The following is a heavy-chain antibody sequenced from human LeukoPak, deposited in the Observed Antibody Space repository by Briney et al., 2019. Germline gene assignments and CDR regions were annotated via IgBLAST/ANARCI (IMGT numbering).Heavy chain of an antibody. Sequence: SETLSLTCTVSNVSISSYYWSWIRQPPGKGLEWIGYIYYSGSTNYNPSLKSRVTISVDTSKNQFSLKLSSVTAADTAVYYCARRGYDSSGYYPFDYWGQGTLVTVSS. J-gene: IGHJ4*02. CDR2: IYYSGST. D-gene: IGHD3-22*01. V-gene: IGHV4-59*08. CDR3: ARRGYDSSGYYPFDY. CDR1: NVSISSYY.